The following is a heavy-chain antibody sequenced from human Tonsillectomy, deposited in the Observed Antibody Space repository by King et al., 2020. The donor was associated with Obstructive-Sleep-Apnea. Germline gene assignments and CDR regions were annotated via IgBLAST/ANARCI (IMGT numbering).Heavy chain of an antibody. Sequence: VQLVESGGGVVQPGGSLRLSCAASGFTFSSYGMHWVRQAPGKGLEWEAFIRYDGSNKYYADSVKGRFTISRDNSKNTLYLQMNSLRAEDTAVYYCANMGQQPFDYWGQGTLVTVSS. V-gene: IGHV3-30*02. CDR2: IRYDGSNK. J-gene: IGHJ4*02. CDR1: GFTFSSYG. D-gene: IGHD6-13*01. CDR3: ANMGQQPFDY.